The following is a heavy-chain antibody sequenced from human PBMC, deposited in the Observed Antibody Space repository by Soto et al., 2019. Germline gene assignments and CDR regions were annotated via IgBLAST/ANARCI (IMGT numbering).Heavy chain of an antibody. V-gene: IGHV1-18*01. CDR2: LSADNSKT. D-gene: IGHD4-17*01. J-gene: IGHJ6*02. Sequence: QIRVVQSATEMRKPGASVRLSCKASHYTLGNYGIIWVRQAPGQGLEWLGWLSADNSKTTSAHSVQGRVSLTTDTSRTTAFLELRSLTSDDTAIYYCALASFGDYHFDYGLDVWGQGTTVVVSS. CDR3: ALASFGDYHFDYGLDV. CDR1: HYTLGNYG.